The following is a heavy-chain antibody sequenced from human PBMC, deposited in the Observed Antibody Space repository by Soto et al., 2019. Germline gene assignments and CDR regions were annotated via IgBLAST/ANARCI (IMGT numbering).Heavy chain of an antibody. CDR1: GFTFDDYA. CDR3: AKDQSYGDYLSVAFDI. CDR2: ISWNSGSI. D-gene: IGHD4-17*01. Sequence: EVQLVESGGGLVQPGRSLRLSCAASGFTFDDYAMHWVRQAPGKGLEWVSGISWNSGSIGYADPVKGRFTISKDNAKNSLDLQMNSLRAADTGLCYCAKDQSYGDYLSVAFDIWGQGTMVTVSS. J-gene: IGHJ3*02. V-gene: IGHV3-9*01.